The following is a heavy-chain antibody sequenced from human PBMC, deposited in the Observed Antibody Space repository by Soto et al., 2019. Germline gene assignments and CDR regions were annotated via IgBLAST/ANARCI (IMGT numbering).Heavy chain of an antibody. D-gene: IGHD6-6*01. V-gene: IGHV1-69*02. Sequence: QVQLVQSGAEVKTPGSSVNVSCKASGGTFSSYTISWVRQAPGQGLEWVGRIIPILGITNYAQEFRGRVTITADKPTNTAYMELNSLRSEDTAVYYCARSSYSSSSKAFDIWGQGSMVTVSS. J-gene: IGHJ3*02. CDR2: IIPILGIT. CDR1: GGTFSSYT. CDR3: ARSSYSSSSKAFDI.